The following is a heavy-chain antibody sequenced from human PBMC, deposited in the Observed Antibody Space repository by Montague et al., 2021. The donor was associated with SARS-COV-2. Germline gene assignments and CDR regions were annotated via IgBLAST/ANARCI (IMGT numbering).Heavy chain of an antibody. CDR2: IYYSGSN. D-gene: IGHD6-19*01. Sequence: SETLSLTCTVSGDSISHSSYYWGWIRQPPGKGLEWIGSIYYSGSNYYNPSLQSRVTISVDTSKNQVSLKLNSVTAADTAVYYCARVRQWLVPFDCWGQGTLVTVSS. J-gene: IGHJ4*02. CDR3: ARVRQWLVPFDC. V-gene: IGHV4-39*07. CDR1: GDSISHSSYY.